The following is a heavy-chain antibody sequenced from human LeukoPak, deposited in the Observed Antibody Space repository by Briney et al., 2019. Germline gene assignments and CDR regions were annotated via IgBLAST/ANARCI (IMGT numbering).Heavy chain of an antibody. CDR1: GFTFSTYA. Sequence: GGSLRLSCVVSGFTFSTYAMSWVRQAPGKGLEWVSAVRGSGSDTYYADSVKGRFTISRDNSKNTLYLQMNSLRAEDTAIYYRAKTSRRNSAYDSPFDSWGQGTLVTVSS. V-gene: IGHV3-23*01. J-gene: IGHJ4*02. CDR2: VRGSGSDT. D-gene: IGHD5-12*01. CDR3: AKTSRRNSAYDSPFDS.